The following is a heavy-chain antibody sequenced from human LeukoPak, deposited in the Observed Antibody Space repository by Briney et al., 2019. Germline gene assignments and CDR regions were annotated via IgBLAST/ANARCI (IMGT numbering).Heavy chain of an antibody. CDR1: GFTFSSYA. J-gene: IGHJ4*02. V-gene: IGHV3-30-3*01. CDR2: ISYDGSNK. Sequence: GGSLRLSCAASGFTFSSYAMHWVRQAPGKGLEWVAVISYDGSNKYYADSVKGRFTISRDNSKNTLYLQMNSLRAEDTAVYYCARGSYYDYVWGSCRYAAAFGYWGQGTLVTVSS. CDR3: ARGSYYDYVWGSCRYAAAFGY. D-gene: IGHD3-16*02.